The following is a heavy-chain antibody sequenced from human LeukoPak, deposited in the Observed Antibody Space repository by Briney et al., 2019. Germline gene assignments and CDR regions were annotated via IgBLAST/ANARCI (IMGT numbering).Heavy chain of an antibody. Sequence: NPSETLSLTCTVSGGSISSYYWGWIRQPPGKGLEWIGSIYYSGSTYYNPSLKSRVTISVDTSKSQFSLKLSSVTAADTAVYYCARPTMVRGVPYYFDYWGQGTLVTVSS. J-gene: IGHJ4*02. D-gene: IGHD3-10*01. CDR3: ARPTMVRGVPYYFDY. CDR1: GGSISSYY. V-gene: IGHV4-39*01. CDR2: IYYSGST.